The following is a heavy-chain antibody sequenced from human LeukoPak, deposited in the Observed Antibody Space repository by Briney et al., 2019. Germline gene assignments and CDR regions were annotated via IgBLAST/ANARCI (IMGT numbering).Heavy chain of an antibody. CDR2: MNPNSGNT. V-gene: IGHV1-8*01. J-gene: IGHJ4*02. D-gene: IGHD3-10*01. CDR1: GYTFTSYD. CDR3: ARGISAYYYGSGSWYLDY. Sequence: ASVKVSCKASGYTFTSYDINWVRQATGQGLEWMGWMNPNSGNTGYAQKFQGRVTMTRNTSISTAYMELSSLRSEDTAVYYCARGISAYYYGSGSWYLDYWGQGTLVTVSS.